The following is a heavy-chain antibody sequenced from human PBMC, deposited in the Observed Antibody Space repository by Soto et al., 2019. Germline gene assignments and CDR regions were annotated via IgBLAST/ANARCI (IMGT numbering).Heavy chain of an antibody. CDR2: TWHDGSKK. J-gene: IGHJ3*02. Sequence: QVQLVESGGGVVQTGRPLRLSCAASGFRFSNYGMHWVRQAPGKGLEWVAVTWHDGSKKYYVDSVKGRFTISRDNSKNTLYLQMNSLRAEDTAVYYCATDGSGYDAFDIWGQGTMVTVSS. CDR1: GFRFSNYG. CDR3: ATDGSGYDAFDI. V-gene: IGHV3-33*03. D-gene: IGHD3-22*01.